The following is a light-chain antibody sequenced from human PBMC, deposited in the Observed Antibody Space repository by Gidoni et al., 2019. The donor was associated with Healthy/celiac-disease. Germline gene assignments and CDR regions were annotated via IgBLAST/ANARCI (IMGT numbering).Light chain of an antibody. V-gene: IGKV2-28*01. CDR1: QSLLHSNGYNY. Sequence: DIAMTQSPLSLPVTPGEPASTSCRSSQSLLHSNGYNYLDWYLQKPGQSPQLLIYLGSNRASGVPDRFSGSGSGTDFTLKISRVEAEDVGVYYCMQALQTPLTFXGXTKVXIK. CDR3: MQALQTPLT. CDR2: LGS. J-gene: IGKJ4*01.